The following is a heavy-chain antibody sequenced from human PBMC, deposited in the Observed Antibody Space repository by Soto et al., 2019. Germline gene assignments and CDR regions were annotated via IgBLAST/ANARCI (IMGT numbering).Heavy chain of an antibody. CDR2: FSHSGTT. D-gene: IGHD2-21*02. CDR3: ARDNCGGDCHFDY. CDR1: GYSIRSGYY. V-gene: IGHV4-38-2*02. J-gene: IGHJ4*02. Sequence: SETLSLTCDVSGYSIRSGYYWGWIRQPPGKGLEWVGSFSHSGTTFYNPSLKSRVTISLHTSRNQFSLKLTSMTATDTAVYFCARDNCGGDCHFDYWGQGTLVTVSS.